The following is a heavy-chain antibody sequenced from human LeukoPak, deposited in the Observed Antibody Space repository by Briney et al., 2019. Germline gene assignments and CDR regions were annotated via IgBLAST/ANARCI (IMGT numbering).Heavy chain of an antibody. V-gene: IGHV4-4*02. CDR2: IYHSGST. J-gene: IGHJ6*02. CDR3: ARALTGGDRAGYYYGMDV. Sequence: SGNLSLTCAVSGGSISSSNWWSWVRQPPGKGLEWIGEIYHSGSTNYNPSLKSRVTISVDKSKNQFSLKLSSVTAADTAVYYCARALTGGDRAGYYYGMDVWGQGTTVTVSS. CDR1: GGSISSSNW. D-gene: IGHD2-21*01.